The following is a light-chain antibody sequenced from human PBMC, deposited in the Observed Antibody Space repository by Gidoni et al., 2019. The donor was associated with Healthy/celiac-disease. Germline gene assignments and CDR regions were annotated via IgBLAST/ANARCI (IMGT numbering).Light chain of an antibody. CDR1: QSVRSY. V-gene: IGKV3-11*01. CDR3: QQRSNWPWT. CDR2: DAS. J-gene: IGKJ1*01. Sequence: EIVLTQSPATLSLSPGEIATLSCRASQSVRSYLAWYQQKPGQAPRLLIYDASNRATGIPARFSGSGSGTDFTLTISSLEPEDFAVYYCQQRSNWPWTFGQGTKVEIK.